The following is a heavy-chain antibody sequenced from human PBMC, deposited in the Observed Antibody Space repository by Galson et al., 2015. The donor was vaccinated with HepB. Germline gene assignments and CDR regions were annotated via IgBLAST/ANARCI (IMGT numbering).Heavy chain of an antibody. Sequence: SLRLSCAASGFIFSNYGMQWVRQAPGKGLEWVAHIWYDGTYKHYADSVKGRFTIPRDNAKNTLFLQMNSLRAEDTAVYYCARDSGNGGSQDWGQGTLVSVSS. V-gene: IGHV3-33*01. CDR3: ARDSGNGGSQD. D-gene: IGHD2-8*01. J-gene: IGHJ4*02. CDR2: IWYDGTYK. CDR1: GFIFSNYG.